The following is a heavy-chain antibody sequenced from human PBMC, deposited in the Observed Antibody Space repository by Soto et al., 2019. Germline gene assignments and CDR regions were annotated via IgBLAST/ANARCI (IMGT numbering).Heavy chain of an antibody. Sequence: PSETLSLTCTVSGGSISGYYWSWIRQPPGKGLEWIGHIYYSGSTNYNPSLKSRVTMSVDTSKNQFSLKLSSMTAADTAVYYCARRIAAGGTVWFDPWGQGTLVIVSS. J-gene: IGHJ5*02. CDR1: GGSISGYY. D-gene: IGHD6-13*01. CDR2: IYYSGST. V-gene: IGHV4-59*01. CDR3: ARRIAAGGTVWFDP.